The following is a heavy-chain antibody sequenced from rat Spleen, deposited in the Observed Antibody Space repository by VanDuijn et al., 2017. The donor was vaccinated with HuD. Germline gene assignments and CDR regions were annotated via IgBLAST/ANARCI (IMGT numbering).Heavy chain of an antibody. J-gene: IGHJ2*01. CDR3: TTANYGGYSELYYFDY. Sequence: EVQLVESGGGLVQPGRSLKLSCVASGFTFNDYWMTWIRQAPGKGLEWIASITNTGVNTYYPDSVTGRFTISRDHAKSTLYLQMDSLRSEDTATYYCTTANYGGYSELYYFDYWGQGVMVTVSS. CDR1: GFTFNDYW. CDR2: ITNTGVNT. V-gene: IGHV5-31*01. D-gene: IGHD1-11*01.